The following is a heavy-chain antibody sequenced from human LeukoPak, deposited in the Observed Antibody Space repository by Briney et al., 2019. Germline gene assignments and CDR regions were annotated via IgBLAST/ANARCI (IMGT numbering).Heavy chain of an antibody. D-gene: IGHD6-19*01. J-gene: IGHJ4*02. CDR2: IRSNGENT. CDR3: VKTRVGGGWYGYYLGY. CDR1: GFAFSSFP. V-gene: IGHV3-64D*09. Sequence: GGSLRLSYSASGFAFSSFPMHWVRQAPGKGLEYVSVIRSNGENTDYADSVKGRFTISRDNSKNTLYLHMSSLRPEDTAVYYCVKTRVGGGWYGYYLGYWGQGTLVTVSS.